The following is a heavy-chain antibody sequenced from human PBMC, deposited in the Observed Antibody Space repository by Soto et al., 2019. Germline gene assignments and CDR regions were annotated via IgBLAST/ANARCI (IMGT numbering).Heavy chain of an antibody. Sequence: EVQLVESGGGLVQPGRSLRLSCAASGFTFDDYAMHWVRQAPGKGLEWVSGISWNSGSIGYADSVKGRFTISRDNAKNSLYLQMNSLRAEDTALSCCAQDLTVAGPFDYWGQGPLVTVSS. D-gene: IGHD6-19*01. CDR2: ISWNSGSI. V-gene: IGHV3-9*01. CDR1: GFTFDDYA. CDR3: AQDLTVAGPFDY. J-gene: IGHJ4*02.